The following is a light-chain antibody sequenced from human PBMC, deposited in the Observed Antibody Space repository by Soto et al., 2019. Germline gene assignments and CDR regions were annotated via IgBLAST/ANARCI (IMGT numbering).Light chain of an antibody. CDR3: QQSYSTPSWK. CDR1: QDITIY. V-gene: IGKV1-39*01. J-gene: IGKJ1*01. Sequence: IQESQYPSSLSETVGAKVTLPCPASQDITIYLNWYQQKQGKAPKLLIYAASNLQSGVPSRFSGSGSGTDFTLTIISLQPEDFAPYFCQQSYSTPSWKFGQGTKVDIK. CDR2: AAS.